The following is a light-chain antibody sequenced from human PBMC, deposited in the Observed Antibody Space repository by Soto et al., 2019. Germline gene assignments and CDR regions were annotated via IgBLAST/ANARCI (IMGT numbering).Light chain of an antibody. CDR1: QSVSSN. CDR3: QQYNNWLWA. J-gene: IGKJ1*01. Sequence: EIVMTQSPATLSVSPGERATLSSRASQSVSSNLAWYQQKPGQAPRLLIYGASTRATGIPARFSGSGSGTEFTLTISSLRSEDFAVYYCQQYNNWLWAFGQGTKVEVK. V-gene: IGKV3-15*01. CDR2: GAS.